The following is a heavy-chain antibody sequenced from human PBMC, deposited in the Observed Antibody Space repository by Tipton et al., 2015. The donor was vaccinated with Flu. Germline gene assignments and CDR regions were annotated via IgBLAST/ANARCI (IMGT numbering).Heavy chain of an antibody. CDR3: AKGTIWFGELMDYFDY. Sequence: SLRLSCAASGFTFSSYAMSWVRQAPGKGLEWVSASSGSGGSTYYADSVKGRFTISRDNSKNTLYLQMNSLRAEDTAVYYCAKGTIWFGELMDYFDYWGQGTLVTVSS. V-gene: IGHV3-23*01. J-gene: IGHJ4*02. CDR1: GFTFSSYA. CDR2: SSGSGGST. D-gene: IGHD3-10*01.